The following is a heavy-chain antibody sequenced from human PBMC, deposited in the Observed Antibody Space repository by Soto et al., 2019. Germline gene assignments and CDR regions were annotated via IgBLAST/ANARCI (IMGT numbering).Heavy chain of an antibody. V-gene: IGHV3-11*01. Sequence: GGSLRLSCAASGFTFSDYYMSWIRQAPGKGLEWVSYISSSGSTIYYADSVKGRFTISRDNAKNSLYLQMNSLRAEDTAVYYCAREADKVHSQYYYYYYMDVWGKGTTVTVSS. J-gene: IGHJ6*03. CDR2: ISSSGSTI. CDR1: GFTFSDYY. CDR3: AREADKVHSQYYYYYYMDV. D-gene: IGHD1-1*01.